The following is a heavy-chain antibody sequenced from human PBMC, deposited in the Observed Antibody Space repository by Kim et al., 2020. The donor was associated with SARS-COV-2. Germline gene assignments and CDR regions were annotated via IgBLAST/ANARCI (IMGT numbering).Heavy chain of an antibody. CDR1: GGSISSSSYY. CDR3: AIDRKEFTKSYYDFWSGYDDAFDI. CDR2: IYYSGST. J-gene: IGHJ3*02. D-gene: IGHD3-3*01. V-gene: IGHV4-39*02. Sequence: SETLSLTCTVSGGSISSSSYYWGWIRQPPGKGLEWIGSIYYSGSTYYNPSLKSRVTISVDTSKNQFSLKLSSVTAADTAVYYCAIDRKEFTKSYYDFWSGYDDAFDIWGQGTMVTVSS.